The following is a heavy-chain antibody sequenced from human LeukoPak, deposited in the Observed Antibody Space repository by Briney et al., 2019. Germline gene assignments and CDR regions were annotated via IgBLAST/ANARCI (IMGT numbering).Heavy chain of an antibody. CDR2: IYYSGST. D-gene: IGHD2-15*01. CDR1: GGSISSYY. J-gene: IGHJ6*03. V-gene: IGHV4-59*01. Sequence: SETLSLTCTVSGGSISSYYWSWIRQPPGKGLEWIGYIYYSGSTNYNPSLKSRVTISVDTSKNQFSLKLSSVTAADTAVYYCARAGGCSGGSCYYYYYYYMDVWGKGTTVTISS. CDR3: ARAGGCSGGSCYYYYYYYMDV.